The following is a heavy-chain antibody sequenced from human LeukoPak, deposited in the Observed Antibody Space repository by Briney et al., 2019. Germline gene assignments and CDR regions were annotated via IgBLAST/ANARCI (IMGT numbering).Heavy chain of an antibody. Sequence: GASVKVSCKASGYTFTGYCMHWVRQAPGQGLEWMGWINPNSGGTNYAQKFQGRVTMTRDTSISTAYMELSRLRSDDTAVYYCARDHGSGSYYADYWGQGTLVTVSS. CDR3: ARDHGSGSYYADY. V-gene: IGHV1-2*02. D-gene: IGHD3-10*01. J-gene: IGHJ4*02. CDR2: INPNSGGT. CDR1: GYTFTGYC.